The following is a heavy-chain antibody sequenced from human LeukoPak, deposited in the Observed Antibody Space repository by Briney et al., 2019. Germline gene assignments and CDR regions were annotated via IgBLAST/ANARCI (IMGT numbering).Heavy chain of an antibody. D-gene: IGHD1-1*01. CDR1: GFTFSNHG. J-gene: IGHJ5*02. CDR2: IWYDGSNK. CDR3: ARDQGTSTTAPKRKGRFDP. Sequence: PGVSLRLSCAASGFTFSNHGMHWVRQAPGKGLEWVALIWYDGSNKEYADSVKGRFTISRDNSKNTLYLQMNSLRDDDTAVYYCARDQGTSTTAPKRKGRFDPWGQGTLVTVSS. V-gene: IGHV3-33*01.